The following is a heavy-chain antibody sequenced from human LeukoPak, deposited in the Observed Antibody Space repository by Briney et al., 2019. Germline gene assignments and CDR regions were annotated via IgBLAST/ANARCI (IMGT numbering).Heavy chain of an antibody. CDR2: ISYDGSNK. V-gene: IGHV3-30-3*01. CDR3: ARDPPYSSSWYHFDY. J-gene: IGHJ4*02. D-gene: IGHD6-13*01. CDR1: GFTFSSYA. Sequence: GGSLRLSRAASGFTFSSYAMHWVRQAPGKGLEWVAVISYDGSNKYYADSVKGRFTISRDNSKNTLYLQMNSLRAEDTAVYYCARDPPYSSSWYHFDYWGQGTLVTVSS.